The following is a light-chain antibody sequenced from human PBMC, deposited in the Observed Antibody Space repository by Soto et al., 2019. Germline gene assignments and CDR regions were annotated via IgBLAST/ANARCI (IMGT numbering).Light chain of an antibody. CDR2: DAS. Sequence: EIGLTQSAGTLSSSPGERATLSCGASQSVSSSYLAWYQQKPGQAPRLLIYDASKRATGIPGRFSGSGSGTDFTLTISSLEPEDFAVYYCQQRTNWPAITFGQGTRLEIK. J-gene: IGKJ5*01. CDR3: QQRTNWPAIT. V-gene: IGKV3-11*01. CDR1: QSVSSSY.